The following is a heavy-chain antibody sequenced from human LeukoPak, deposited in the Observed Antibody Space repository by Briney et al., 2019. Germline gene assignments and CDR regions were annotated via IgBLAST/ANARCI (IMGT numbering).Heavy chain of an antibody. Sequence: GGSLRLSCAASGFTVSSNYMSCVRQDPAKGLEWVSVIYSGGSTYYADSVKGRFTISRDNSKNTLYLQMNSLGAEDTAVYYCARDTTNYGFDYWGQGTLVTVSS. CDR1: GFTVSSNY. CDR2: IYSGGST. CDR3: ARDTTNYGFDY. J-gene: IGHJ4*02. V-gene: IGHV3-53*01. D-gene: IGHD3-10*01.